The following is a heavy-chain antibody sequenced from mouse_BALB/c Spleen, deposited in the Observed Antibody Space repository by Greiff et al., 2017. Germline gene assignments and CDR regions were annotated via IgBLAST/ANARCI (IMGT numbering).Heavy chain of an antibody. CDR1: GYTFTDYA. J-gene: IGHJ4*01. CDR3: ARRAIGYAMDY. CDR2: ISTYYGDA. V-gene: IGHV1S137*01. D-gene: IGHD2-14*01. Sequence: QVQLQQSGAELVRPGVSVKISCKGSGYTFTDYAMHWVKQSHAKSLEWIGVISTYYGDASYNQKFKGKATMTVDKSSSTAYMELARLTSEDSAIYYCARRAIGYAMDYWGQGTSVTVSS.